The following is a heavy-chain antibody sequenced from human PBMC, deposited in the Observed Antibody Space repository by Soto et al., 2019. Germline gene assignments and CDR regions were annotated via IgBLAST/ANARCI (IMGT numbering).Heavy chain of an antibody. Sequence: VGSLRLSCAGSGFTFSSYGIHWVRQAPGKGLEWVALISYDGGNEKYTESVKDRFTISRDDSNNVAYLQMSSLRTEDTAMYYCAKDRYSGTYPTDFDYRGQGSMVTVSS. V-gene: IGHV3-30*18. CDR1: GFTFSSYG. CDR2: ISYDGGNE. J-gene: IGHJ4*02. CDR3: AKDRYSGTYPTDFDY. D-gene: IGHD1-26*01.